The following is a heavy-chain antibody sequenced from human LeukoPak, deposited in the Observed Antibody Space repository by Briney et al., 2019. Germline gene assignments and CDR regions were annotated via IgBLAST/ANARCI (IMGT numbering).Heavy chain of an antibody. CDR3: ARSQNYYGSGDY. D-gene: IGHD3-10*01. J-gene: IGHJ4*02. V-gene: IGHV4-61*08. CDR2: IYYTGSA. CDR1: SGSVSNGDYY. Sequence: SETLSLTCTVSSGSVSNGDYYWSWLRQPPGKALEWIGYIYYTGSAYYNPSLGGRVTLSVDTSKNQLSVKLSSVTAADTAVYYCARSQNYYGSGDYWGQGTLVTVSS.